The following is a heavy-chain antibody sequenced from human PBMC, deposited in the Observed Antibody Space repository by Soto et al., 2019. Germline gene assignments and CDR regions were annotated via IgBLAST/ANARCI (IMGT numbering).Heavy chain of an antibody. CDR2: TFYRSRWYS. CDR3: ARAGSTMYRLHPHFDY. Sequence: PSQTLSLTCAISGDSVSTNSGAWNLIRQSPSRGLEWLGRTFYRSRWYSDYADSVKGRININSDTSKNQFSLQLSSVTPEDTAVYYCARAGSTMYRLHPHFDYWGQGTLVTVS. CDR1: GDSVSTNSGA. D-gene: IGHD3-9*01. J-gene: IGHJ4*02. V-gene: IGHV6-1*01.